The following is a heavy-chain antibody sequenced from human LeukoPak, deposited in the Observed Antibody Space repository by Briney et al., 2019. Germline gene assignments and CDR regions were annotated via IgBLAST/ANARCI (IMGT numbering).Heavy chain of an antibody. D-gene: IGHD6-13*01. CDR2: ISGHNGNT. CDR3: ARIWAEFQLVRDF. CDR1: GYTFTSYL. J-gene: IGHJ4*02. Sequence: GASVKVSCKASGYTFTSYLIGWVRQVPGQGLEWMGWISGHNGNTDYAQKFKDRVTLTTDTSTSTAYMELRSLTSDDTAVYYCARIWAEFQLVRDFWGQGTLVTVSP. V-gene: IGHV1-18*01.